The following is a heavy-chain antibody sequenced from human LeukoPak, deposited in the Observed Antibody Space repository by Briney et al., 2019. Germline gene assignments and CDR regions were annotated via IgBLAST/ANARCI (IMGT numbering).Heavy chain of an antibody. Sequence: PSETLSLTCAVYGGSFSGYYWSWIRQPPGKGLEWIGEINHSGSTNYNPSLKSRVTISVDTSKNQFSLKLSSVTAADTAVYYCARGEFTTVRGVIKHYGMDVWGKGTTVTVSS. J-gene: IGHJ6*04. V-gene: IGHV4-34*01. CDR2: INHSGST. D-gene: IGHD3-10*01. CDR1: GGSFSGYY. CDR3: ARGEFTTVRGVIKHYGMDV.